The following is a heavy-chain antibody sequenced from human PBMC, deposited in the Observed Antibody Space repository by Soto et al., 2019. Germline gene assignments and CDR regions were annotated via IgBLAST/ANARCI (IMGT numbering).Heavy chain of an antibody. D-gene: IGHD2-2*02. CDR2: IYYSGST. J-gene: IGHJ5*02. CDR1: GGSISRSTYH. Sequence: SETLSLTCTVSGGSISRSTYHWGWIRQPPGKGLEWIGSIYYSGSTYYRPSLKSRVTISVDTSKNQFSLKLSSVTAADTAVYYCARQVPAAIRLGWFDPWGQGTLVTVSS. CDR3: ARQVPAAIRLGWFDP. V-gene: IGHV4-39*01.